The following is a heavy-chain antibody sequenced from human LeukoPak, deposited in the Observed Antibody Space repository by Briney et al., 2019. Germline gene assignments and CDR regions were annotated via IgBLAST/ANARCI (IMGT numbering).Heavy chain of an antibody. CDR3: ARDDRDY. CDR2: ISGGGGST. D-gene: IGHD3-22*01. V-gene: IGHV3-23*01. J-gene: IGHJ4*02. CDR1: GFAFTSYS. Sequence: GGSLRLSCAASGFAFTSYSMNWVRQAPGKGLEWVSTISGGGGSTYYADSVKGRSTISRDNSKNTLYLQMNSLRAEDTAVYYCARDDRDYWGQGTLVTVSS.